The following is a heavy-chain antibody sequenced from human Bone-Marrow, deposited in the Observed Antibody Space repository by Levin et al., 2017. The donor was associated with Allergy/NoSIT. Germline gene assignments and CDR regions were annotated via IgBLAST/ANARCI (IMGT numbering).Heavy chain of an antibody. V-gene: IGHV4-31*03. D-gene: IGHD5-24*01. CDR1: GGSISSGGYH. Sequence: SQTLSLTCTVSGGSISSGGYHWSWIRQHAGKGLEWIGSIYYSGSTYYNPSLKSRPMISLDPSKNQFSLKVTSATAADAAVYYCAREDGSTLDSWGKGTLVTVSS. CDR3: AREDGSTLDS. J-gene: IGHJ5*01. CDR2: IYYSGST.